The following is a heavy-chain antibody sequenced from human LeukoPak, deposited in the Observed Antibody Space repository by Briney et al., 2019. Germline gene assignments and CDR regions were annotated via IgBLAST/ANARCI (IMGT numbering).Heavy chain of an antibody. V-gene: IGHV4-30-4*01. CDR1: GGSISSGDYY. CDR2: IYYSGST. CDR3: ASGGWYRPFYFDY. D-gene: IGHD6-19*01. Sequence: PSQTLSLTCTVSGGSISSGDYYWSWIRQPPGKGLEWIGYIYYSGSTYYNPSLKSRVTISVDTSKNQFSLKLSSVTAADTAVYYCASGGWYRPFYFDYWGQGTLVTVSS. J-gene: IGHJ4*02.